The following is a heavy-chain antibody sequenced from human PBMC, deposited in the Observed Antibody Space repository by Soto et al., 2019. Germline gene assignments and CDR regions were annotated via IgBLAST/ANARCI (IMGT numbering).Heavy chain of an antibody. CDR2: IYHSGST. Sequence: QVQLQESGPGLVKPSGTLSLTCAVSGGSISSSNWWRWVRQPPGKGLEWIGEIYHSGSTNCNPSLKSRVTISVDKSNNQFSLKLSSVDAADTAVYYWAKRTTVTTRLGYWGQGTLVTVSS. D-gene: IGHD4-17*01. J-gene: IGHJ4*02. CDR1: GGSISSSNW. CDR3: AKRTTVTTRLGY. V-gene: IGHV4-4*02.